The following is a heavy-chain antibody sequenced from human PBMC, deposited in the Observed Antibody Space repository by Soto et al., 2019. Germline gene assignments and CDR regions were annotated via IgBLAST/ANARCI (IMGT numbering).Heavy chain of an antibody. CDR1: GDSINSDNW. CDR2: IYHTGST. V-gene: IGHV4-4*02. Sequence: PSETLSLTCAVSGDSINSDNWWSWVRQPPGKGLEWIGEIYHTGSTNYNPSLKSRVTISVDTSKNQFSLKLSSVTAADTAVYYCARGALNYYDSSGHYWALYFQHWGQGTLVTVSS. J-gene: IGHJ1*01. D-gene: IGHD3-22*01. CDR3: ARGALNYYDSSGHYWALYFQH.